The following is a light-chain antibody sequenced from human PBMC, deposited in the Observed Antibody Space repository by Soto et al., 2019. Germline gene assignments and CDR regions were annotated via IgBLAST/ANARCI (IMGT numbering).Light chain of an antibody. CDR2: EVS. CDR1: SSEVGSYNF. V-gene: IGLV2-23*02. Sequence: QSALTQPASVSGSPGQSITISCTGTSSEVGSYNFVSWYQQHPGKAPKLMIYEVSKRPSGVSFRFSGSKSGNTASLTIFGFQAEDEADYYCCSYAGSSTLYVFGTGTKVTVL. J-gene: IGLJ1*01. CDR3: CSYAGSSTLYV.